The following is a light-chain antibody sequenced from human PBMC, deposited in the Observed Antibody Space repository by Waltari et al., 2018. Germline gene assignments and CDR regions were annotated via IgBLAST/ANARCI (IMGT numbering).Light chain of an antibody. Sequence: QSALTQPASGSGSPGQSITISCPGTSSDVGGSTHVSWYQQHPGKAPKLMIYDVSNRPSGVSNRFSGSKSGNTASLTISGLQAEDEADYYCSSYTSSSTRVFGGGTKLTVL. CDR2: DVS. CDR1: SSDVGGSTH. CDR3: SSYTSSSTRV. V-gene: IGLV2-14*01. J-gene: IGLJ3*02.